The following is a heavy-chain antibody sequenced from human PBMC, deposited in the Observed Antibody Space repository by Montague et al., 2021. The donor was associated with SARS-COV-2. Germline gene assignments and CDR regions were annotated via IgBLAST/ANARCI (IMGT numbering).Heavy chain of an antibody. J-gene: IGHJ5*02. D-gene: IGHD6-13*01. Sequence: SETLSLTCAVYGGSFSGYYWSWIRQPPGKGLEWIGEINHSGSTNYNPSLKSRVTISVDTSKNQFSLKLSSVTAADTAMYYCARAGYSSSWYGARNWFDPWGQGTLVTVSS. CDR2: INHSGST. V-gene: IGHV4-34*01. CDR1: GGSFSGYY. CDR3: ARAGYSSSWYGARNWFDP.